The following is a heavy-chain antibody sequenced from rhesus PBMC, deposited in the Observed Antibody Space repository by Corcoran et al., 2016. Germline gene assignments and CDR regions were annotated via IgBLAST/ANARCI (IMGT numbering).Heavy chain of an antibody. Sequence: QVQLQQWGEGLVKPSETLSLTCAVYGGPLSGYYYWSWIRLPPGKGLEGIGYIYGNSTSTNYNPSLKNRVTISKDTSKNQFSLKLSSVTAADTAVYYCARDNGSSYGFDYWGQGVLVTVSS. CDR3: ARDNGSSYGFDY. D-gene: IGHD6-43*01. J-gene: IGHJ4*01. CDR1: GGPLSGYYY. V-gene: IGHV4-73*01. CDR2: IYGNSTST.